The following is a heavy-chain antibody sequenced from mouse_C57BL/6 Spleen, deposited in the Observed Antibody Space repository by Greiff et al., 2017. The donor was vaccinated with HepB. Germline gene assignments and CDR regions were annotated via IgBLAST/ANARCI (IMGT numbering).Heavy chain of an antibody. CDR2: IDPSDSYT. J-gene: IGHJ1*03. D-gene: IGHD2-2*01. V-gene: IGHV1-59*01. Sequence: VQLQQSGAELVRPGTSVKLSCKASGYTFTSYWMHWVKQRPGQGLEWIGVIDPSDSYTNYNQKFKGKATLTVDTSSSTAYMQLSGLTSEDSAVYYCARGYGYWYFDVWGTGTTVTVSS. CDR1: GYTFTSYW. CDR3: ARGYGYWYFDV.